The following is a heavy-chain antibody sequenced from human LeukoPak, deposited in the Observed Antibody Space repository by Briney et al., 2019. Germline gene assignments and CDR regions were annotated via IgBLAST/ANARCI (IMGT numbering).Heavy chain of an antibody. V-gene: IGHV4-34*01. CDR3: ARGRSRSGSYPFDY. J-gene: IGHJ4*02. D-gene: IGHD1-26*01. Sequence: SETLSLTCAVYGGSFSGYYWSWIRQPPGKGLEWIGEINHSGSTNYNPSLKSRVTISVDTSKNQFSLKLSSVTAADTAVYYCARGRSRSGSYPFDYWGRGTVVTFPS. CDR2: INHSGST. CDR1: GGSFSGYY.